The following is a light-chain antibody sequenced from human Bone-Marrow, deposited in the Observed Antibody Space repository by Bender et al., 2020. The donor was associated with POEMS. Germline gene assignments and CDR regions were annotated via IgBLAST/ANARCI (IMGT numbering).Light chain of an antibody. CDR2: EVN. Sequence: QSVLTPPPSASGTPGQRVTISCSGSSSNIGTNPVNWYQQLPGTAPKLIIYEVNKRPSGVSNRFSASKSGNTASLTISGLQAEDEADYFCCSYAGGNTVVFGGGTKLTVL. CDR1: SSNIGTNP. V-gene: IGLV1-44*01. CDR3: CSYAGGNTVV. J-gene: IGLJ2*01.